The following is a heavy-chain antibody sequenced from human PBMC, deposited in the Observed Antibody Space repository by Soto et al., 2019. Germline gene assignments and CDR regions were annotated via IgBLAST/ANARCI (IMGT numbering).Heavy chain of an antibody. Sequence: LRLSCAASGFTFDDYAMHWVRQAPGKGLEWVSGISWNSGSIGYADSVKGRFTISRDNAKNSLYLQMNSLRAEDTALYYCAKDIGSSWYGFDYWGQGTLVTVSS. CDR3: AKDIGSSWYGFDY. CDR2: ISWNSGSI. V-gene: IGHV3-9*01. CDR1: GFTFDDYA. D-gene: IGHD6-13*01. J-gene: IGHJ4*02.